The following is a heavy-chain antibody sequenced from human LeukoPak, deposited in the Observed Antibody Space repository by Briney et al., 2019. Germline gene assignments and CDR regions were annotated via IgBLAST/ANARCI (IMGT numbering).Heavy chain of an antibody. V-gene: IGHV3-30-3*01. Sequence: GRSLRLPCAASGFTFSSYAMHWVRQAPGKGLEWVAVISYDGSNKYYADSVEGRFTISRDNSKNTLYLQMNSLRAEDTAVYYCAIAEAYSGTFWGQGTQVTVSS. CDR3: AIAEAYSGTF. CDR2: ISYDGSNK. CDR1: GFTFSSYA. J-gene: IGHJ4*02. D-gene: IGHD1-26*01.